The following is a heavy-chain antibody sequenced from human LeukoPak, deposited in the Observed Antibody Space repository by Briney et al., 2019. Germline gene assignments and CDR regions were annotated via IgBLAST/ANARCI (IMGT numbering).Heavy chain of an antibody. CDR2: ISYDGSNK. CDR1: GFTFSSYG. CDR3: AKFPHCSSTSCYDFTNKDY. Sequence: GGSLRLSCAASGFTFSSYGMHWVRQAPGKGLEWVAVISYDGSNKYYADSVKGRFTISRDNSKNTLYLQMNSLRAEDTAVYYCAKFPHCSSTSCYDFTNKDYWGQGTLVTVS. D-gene: IGHD2-2*01. J-gene: IGHJ4*02. V-gene: IGHV3-30*18.